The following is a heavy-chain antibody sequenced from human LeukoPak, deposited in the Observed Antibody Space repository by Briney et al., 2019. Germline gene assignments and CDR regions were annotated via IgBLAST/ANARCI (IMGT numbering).Heavy chain of an antibody. CDR1: GFTFDDYA. Sequence: GGSLRLSCAASGFTFDDYAMHWVRQAPGKGLEWVSGISWNSGNIDYADSVKGRFTISRDNAKNSLYPQMNSLRAEDTALYYCAKDHSYSISQHYFDYWGQGTLVTVSS. CDR2: ISWNSGNI. V-gene: IGHV3-9*01. D-gene: IGHD6-6*01. J-gene: IGHJ4*02. CDR3: AKDHSYSISQHYFDY.